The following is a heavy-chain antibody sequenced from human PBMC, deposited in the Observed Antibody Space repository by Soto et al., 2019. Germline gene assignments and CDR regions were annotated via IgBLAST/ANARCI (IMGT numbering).Heavy chain of an antibody. Sequence: SETLSLTCAVSGDSISTNNWWTWFRQPPGKGLEWIGEIFHGGNTNYNLSPKRRLTISVDKSKNQFSLRLSSVTAADTALYYCARGAAAATWFDPWGQGTLVTVS. CDR2: IFHGGNT. CDR1: GDSISTNNW. J-gene: IGHJ5*02. CDR3: ARGAAAATWFDP. D-gene: IGHD6-13*01. V-gene: IGHV4-4*02.